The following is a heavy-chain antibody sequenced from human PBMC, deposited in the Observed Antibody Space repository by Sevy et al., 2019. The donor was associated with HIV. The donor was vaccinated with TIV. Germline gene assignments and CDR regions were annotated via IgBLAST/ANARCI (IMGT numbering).Heavy chain of an antibody. CDR3: ARGYCGGGSCTAFDP. J-gene: IGHJ5*02. Sequence: GGSLRLSCAASGLSISNNYTAWVRQAPGKGLEWVSVMYSGGSPYYADSVKGRFALSRDMSKNTVYLQMNSLRAEDTAVYYCARGYCGGGSCTAFDPWGQGTLVTVSS. D-gene: IGHD2-15*01. CDR2: MYSGGSP. V-gene: IGHV3-53*01. CDR1: GLSISNNY.